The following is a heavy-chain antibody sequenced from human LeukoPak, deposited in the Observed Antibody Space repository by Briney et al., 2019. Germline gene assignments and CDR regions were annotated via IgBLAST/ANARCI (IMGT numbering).Heavy chain of an antibody. CDR1: GFTFSSYS. V-gene: IGHV3-21*01. CDR2: ISSSSSYI. D-gene: IGHD6-19*01. Sequence: GGSLRLSCAASGFTFSSYSMNWVRQAPGKGLEWVSSISSSSSYIYYADSVKVRFTISRDNAKNSLYLQMNSLRAEDTAVYYCAREFVAVVGTLDYWGQGTLVTVSS. J-gene: IGHJ4*02. CDR3: AREFVAVVGTLDY.